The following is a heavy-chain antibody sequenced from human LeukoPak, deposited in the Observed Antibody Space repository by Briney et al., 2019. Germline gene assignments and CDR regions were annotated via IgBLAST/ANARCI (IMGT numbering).Heavy chain of an antibody. Sequence: PGGSLRLSCAASGFTFSSYGMHWVRQAPGKGLEWVAVICYDGSNKYYADSVKGRFTISRDNSKNTLYLQMNRLRAEDTAVYYCARDGSAATRGDFDYWGQGTLVTVSS. V-gene: IGHV3-33*01. CDR1: GFTFSSYG. D-gene: IGHD2-15*01. J-gene: IGHJ4*02. CDR3: ARDGSAATRGDFDY. CDR2: ICYDGSNK.